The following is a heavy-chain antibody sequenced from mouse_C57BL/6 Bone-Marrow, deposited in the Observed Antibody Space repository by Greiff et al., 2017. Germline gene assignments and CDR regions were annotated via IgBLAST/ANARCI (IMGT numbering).Heavy chain of an antibody. Sequence: EVQLKESGAELVKPGASVKLSCTASGFNIKDYYMHWVKQRTEQGLEWIGRIDPEDGETKYAPKFQGKATITADPSSNTAYLQLSSLTSEDTAVYYCARLYYGNPYAMDYWGQGTSVTVSS. V-gene: IGHV14-2*01. CDR3: ARLYYGNPYAMDY. CDR2: IDPEDGET. CDR1: GFNIKDYY. J-gene: IGHJ4*01. D-gene: IGHD2-1*01.